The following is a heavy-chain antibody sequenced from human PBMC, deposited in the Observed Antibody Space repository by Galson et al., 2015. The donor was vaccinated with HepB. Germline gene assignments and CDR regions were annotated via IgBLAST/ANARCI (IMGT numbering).Heavy chain of an antibody. CDR2: ITGNSDST. J-gene: IGHJ4*02. Sequence: SLRLSCAVSGFPFSNYAMSWVRQAPGKGLEWVSTITGNSDSTNYADSVKGRFTISRDNSKNTLYLQMNSLRAEDTAIYYCVNRRVDIRGVWDQGTLVTVSS. V-gene: IGHV3-23*01. CDR1: GFPFSNYA. D-gene: IGHD3-10*01. CDR3: VNRRVDIRGV.